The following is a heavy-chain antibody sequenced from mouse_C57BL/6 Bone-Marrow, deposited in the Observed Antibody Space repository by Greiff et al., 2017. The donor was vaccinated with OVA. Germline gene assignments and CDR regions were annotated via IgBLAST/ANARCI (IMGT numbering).Heavy chain of an antibody. CDR2: ISSGGSYT. CDR3: ARHSYYGSSPYWYFDV. D-gene: IGHD1-1*01. CDR1: GFTFSSYG. Sequence: EVMLVESGGDLVKPGGSLKLSCAASGFTFSSYGMSWVRQTPDKRLEWVATISSGGSYTYYPDSVKGRFTISRDNAKNTLYLQMSSLKSEDTAMYYCARHSYYGSSPYWYFDVWGTGTTVTVSS. J-gene: IGHJ1*03. V-gene: IGHV5-6*01.